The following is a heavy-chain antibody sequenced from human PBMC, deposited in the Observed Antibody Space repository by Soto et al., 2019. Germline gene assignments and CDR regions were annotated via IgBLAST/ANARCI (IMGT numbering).Heavy chain of an antibody. CDR2: IFYTGNT. J-gene: IGHJ4*02. D-gene: IGHD4-17*01. CDR1: GGSISNYY. CDR3: ARRDATTDFDY. Sequence: QVQLQESGPGLVKPSETLSLTCTVSGGSISNYYWGWIRQPPGKGLEWIGYIFYTGNTNYNPSLKSRVTISVDMSMNQFSLKLNSVTAADTAVYYCARRDATTDFDYWGQGTLVTVSS. V-gene: IGHV4-59*08.